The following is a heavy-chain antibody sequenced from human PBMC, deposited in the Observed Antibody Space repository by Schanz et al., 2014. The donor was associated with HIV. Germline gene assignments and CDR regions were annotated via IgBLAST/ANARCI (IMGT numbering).Heavy chain of an antibody. CDR3: TKEVPPDV. CDR2: ISYDGSNK. J-gene: IGHJ6*02. CDR1: GFTFSSYG. Sequence: VQLLDSGGGLVQPGGSLRLSCAASGFTFSSYGMHWVRQAPGKGLEWVAVISYDGSNKYYADSVKGRFTISRDNSKITLYLHMNSLRAEDTAVYYCTKEVPPDVWGQGTTATVSS. D-gene: IGHD1-1*01. V-gene: IGHV3-30*18.